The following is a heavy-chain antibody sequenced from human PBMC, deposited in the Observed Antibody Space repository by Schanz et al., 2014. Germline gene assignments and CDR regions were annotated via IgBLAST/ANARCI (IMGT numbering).Heavy chain of an antibody. J-gene: IGHJ6*02. CDR2: INPSGGST. CDR3: AKGRTSMVYDMDV. V-gene: IGHV1-46*01. Sequence: QVQLVQSGAEVKKPGASVKVSCKASTYTFSTYYIHWVRQAPGQGLEWMGVINPSGGSTNYAQKFQGRVRMTRDTSTSTVYMELSSLRSEDTALYYCAKGRTSMVYDMDVWGQGTTVTVSS. CDR1: TYTFSTYY. D-gene: IGHD5-18*01.